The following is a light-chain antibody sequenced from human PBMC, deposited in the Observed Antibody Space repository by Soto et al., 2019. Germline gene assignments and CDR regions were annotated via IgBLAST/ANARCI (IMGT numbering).Light chain of an antibody. CDR1: QSLLHSNGYNY. J-gene: IGKJ1*01. Sequence: DIVMTQSPLSLPVTPVEAGSICCRSSQSLLHSNGYNYLDWYRQKPGQSPQLLIYLGSNRASGVPDRFSGSGSGTDFTLKISRVEAEDVGVYYCMQPLQSWTFGQGTKVDIK. CDR3: MQPLQSWT. V-gene: IGKV2-28*01. CDR2: LGS.